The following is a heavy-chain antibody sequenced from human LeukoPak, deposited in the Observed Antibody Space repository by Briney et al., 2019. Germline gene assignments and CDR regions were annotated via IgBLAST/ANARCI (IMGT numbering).Heavy chain of an antibody. Sequence: RSSVNVSCKASGGTFISYAISWVRQAPGQGLEGMGGIIPIFGTANYAQKFQGRVTITADESTSTAYMELSSLRSEDTAVYYCARHSGYDLGYFDYWGQGTLVTVSS. D-gene: IGHD5-12*01. V-gene: IGHV1-69*13. CDR1: GGTFISYA. CDR2: IIPIFGTA. J-gene: IGHJ4*02. CDR3: ARHSGYDLGYFDY.